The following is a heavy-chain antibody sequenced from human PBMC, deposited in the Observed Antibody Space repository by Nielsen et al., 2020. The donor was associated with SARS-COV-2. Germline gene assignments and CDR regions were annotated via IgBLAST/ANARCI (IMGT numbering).Heavy chain of an antibody. V-gene: IGHV3-21*01. J-gene: IGHJ3*02. Sequence: GESLKISCADSGFTFSDYTMNWVRQAPGKGLEWVSSISSGSSYIYYGDSVRGRFTISRDNAKNSLYLQMNSLRAEDTAVYFCARDLTMEALDIWGQGTMVTVSS. CDR1: GFTFSDYT. D-gene: IGHD1-1*01. CDR2: ISSGSSYI. CDR3: ARDLTMEALDI.